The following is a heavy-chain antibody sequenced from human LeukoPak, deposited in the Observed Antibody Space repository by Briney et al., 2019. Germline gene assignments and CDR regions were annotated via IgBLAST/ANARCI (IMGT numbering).Heavy chain of an antibody. D-gene: IGHD2-15*01. V-gene: IGHV3-23*01. CDR1: GFTFSSYV. J-gene: IGHJ4*02. Sequence: GGSLRLSCAASGFTFSSYVMNWVRQAPGKGLEWVSVISGSGVSTYYADSVKGRFTISRANSKNTLYLQMKRLRAEDTAVYYCAKASLPLGYCSGGSCYGFDYWGQGTLVTVSS. CDR2: ISGSGVST. CDR3: AKASLPLGYCSGGSCYGFDY.